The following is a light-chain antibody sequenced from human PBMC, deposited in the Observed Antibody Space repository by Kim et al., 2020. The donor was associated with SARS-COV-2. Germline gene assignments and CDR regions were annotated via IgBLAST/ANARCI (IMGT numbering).Light chain of an antibody. CDR1: SSDSGNHNV. J-gene: IGLJ3*02. V-gene: IGLV2-23*01. CDR3: CSYTSTSTWV. CDR2: EGF. Sequence: GQTIIISGTGTSSDSGNHNVVSWYQQHPGKAPNLMIYEGFKRPSGVSNRFAGSKSGNTASLTISGLQAEDEADYYCCSYTSTSTWVFGGGTQLTVL.